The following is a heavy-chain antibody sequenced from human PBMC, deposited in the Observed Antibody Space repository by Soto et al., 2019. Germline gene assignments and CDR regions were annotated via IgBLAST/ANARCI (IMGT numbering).Heavy chain of an antibody. V-gene: IGHV2-5*01. J-gene: IGHJ4*02. CDR2: VYGSDDK. CDR3: ARRSDPFYFHY. CDR1: GFSLTTNAVA. Sequence: QITLKESGPTLVKPTQTLTLTCTFSGFSLTTNAVAVGWFSQPPGKALEWLAIVYGSDDKFYSPSLKSRLTITKDTYTKQVVLTMTYMDPVDTATYYCARRSDPFYFHYWGQGALVTVSS.